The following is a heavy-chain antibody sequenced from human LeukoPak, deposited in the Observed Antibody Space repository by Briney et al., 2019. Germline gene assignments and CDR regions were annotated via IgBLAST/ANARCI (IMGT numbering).Heavy chain of an antibody. CDR3: ARGAIAARYYFDY. D-gene: IGHD6-6*01. CDR2: IYPGDSDT. V-gene: IGHV5-51*01. Sequence: GESLKISCKGSGYSFTSYWIGWVRQMPGKGLEWMGIIYPGDSDTRYSPSFQGQVTISADKTISTAYLQWSSLKASDTAMYYCARGAIAARYYFDYWGQGTLVTVSS. CDR1: GYSFTSYW. J-gene: IGHJ4*02.